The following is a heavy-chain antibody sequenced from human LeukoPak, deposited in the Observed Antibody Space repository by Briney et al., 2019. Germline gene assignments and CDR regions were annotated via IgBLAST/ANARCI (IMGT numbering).Heavy chain of an antibody. D-gene: IGHD3-10*01. Sequence: GGSLRLSCAASGFTFDDYAMHWVRQAPGEGLEWVSGISWNSGSIGYADSVKGRFTISRDNAKNSLYLQMNSLRAEDTALYYCAKGGLLWFGDIWGQGTMVTVSS. CDR3: AKGGLLWFGDI. J-gene: IGHJ3*02. CDR2: ISWNSGSI. V-gene: IGHV3-9*01. CDR1: GFTFDDYA.